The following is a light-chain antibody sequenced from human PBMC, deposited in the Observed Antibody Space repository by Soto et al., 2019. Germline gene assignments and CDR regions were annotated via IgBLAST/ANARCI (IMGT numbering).Light chain of an antibody. CDR2: EVS. J-gene: IGLJ1*01. V-gene: IGLV2-14*01. CDR1: SSDVGGYNY. Sequence: QSVLTQPASVSGSPGQSITISCTGTSSDVGGYNYVSWYQQHPGKAPKLMIYEVSNRPSGVSNRFSGSKSGNTASLTTSGLQAEDEADYYCSSYTTSSTLYVFGTGTKLTV. CDR3: SSYTTSSTLYV.